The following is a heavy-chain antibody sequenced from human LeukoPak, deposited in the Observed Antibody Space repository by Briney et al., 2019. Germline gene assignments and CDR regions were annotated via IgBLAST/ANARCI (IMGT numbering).Heavy chain of an antibody. CDR2: IWYDGSNK. V-gene: IGHV3-33*06. J-gene: IGHJ4*02. D-gene: IGHD3-22*01. CDR1: GFTFDDYA. CDR3: AKDSGAPRYDSSGYCFDY. Sequence: GGSLRLSCAASGFTFDDYAMHWVRQAPGKGLEWVAVIWYDGSNKYYADSVKGRFTISRDNSKNTLYLQMNSLRAEDTAVYYCAKDSGAPRYDSSGYCFDYWGQGTLVTVSS.